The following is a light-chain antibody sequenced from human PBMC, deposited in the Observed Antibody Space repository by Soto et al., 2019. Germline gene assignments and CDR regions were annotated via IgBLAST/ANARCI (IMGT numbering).Light chain of an antibody. CDR3: EQYNKWHPLT. Sequence: EIVMTQSPATLSVSPGDRVTLSCRASQNIDNNLAWYQQRPGQPPRLLIYGASTRANGLPARFSGSGSGTEFTLTIISQQSEDFEVYCCEQYNKWHPLTFGGGTKVEIK. CDR1: QNIDNN. V-gene: IGKV3D-15*01. CDR2: GAS. J-gene: IGKJ4*01.